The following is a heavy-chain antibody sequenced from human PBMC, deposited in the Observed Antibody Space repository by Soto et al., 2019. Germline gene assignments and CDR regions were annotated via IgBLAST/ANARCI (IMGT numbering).Heavy chain of an antibody. Sequence: GASVKVSCKASGGTFSSYAISWVRQAPGQGLEWMGEIIPIFGTANYAQKFQGRATITADESTSTAYMELSSLRSEDTAVYYCARDRGPSSGYYPYWFDPWGQGTLVTVSS. CDR1: GGTFSSYA. D-gene: IGHD3-22*01. J-gene: IGHJ5*02. CDR2: IIPIFGTA. V-gene: IGHV1-69*13. CDR3: ARDRGPSSGYYPYWFDP.